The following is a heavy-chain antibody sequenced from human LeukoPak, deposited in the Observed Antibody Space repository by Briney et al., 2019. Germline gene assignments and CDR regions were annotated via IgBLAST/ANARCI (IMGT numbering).Heavy chain of an antibody. CDR2: IYYTGST. Sequence: SETLSLTCTVSGGSIGSYYWSWIRQPPGKGLEWIGYIYYTGSTDYNPSLKSRVTMSVDTSKNQFSLKLNSVTAADTAVYYCAREDNSGWFDYWGQGTLVTVSS. D-gene: IGHD6-19*01. V-gene: IGHV4-59*01. J-gene: IGHJ4*02. CDR3: AREDNSGWFDY. CDR1: GGSIGSYY.